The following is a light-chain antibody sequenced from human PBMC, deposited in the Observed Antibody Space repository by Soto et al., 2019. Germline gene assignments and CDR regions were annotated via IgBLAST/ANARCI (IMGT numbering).Light chain of an antibody. CDR1: SSDVGGYNY. J-gene: IGLJ1*01. CDR3: SSYAGSNNFV. Sequence: QSVLTQPPSASGSPVQSVTISCTGTSSDVGGYNYVSWYQQHPGKAPKLMIYGVSKRPSGVPDRFSGSKSGNTASLTVSGLQAEDEADYYCSSYAGSNNFVFGTGTKVTVL. V-gene: IGLV2-8*01. CDR2: GVS.